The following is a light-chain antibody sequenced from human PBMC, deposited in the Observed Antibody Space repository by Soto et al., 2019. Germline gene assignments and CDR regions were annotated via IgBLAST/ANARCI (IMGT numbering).Light chain of an antibody. CDR1: SSDVGDNNY. CDR2: DVT. V-gene: IGLV2-14*01. J-gene: IGLJ1*01. Sequence: QSALTQPASVSGSPGQSITISCTGTSSDVGDNNYVSWYQQHPGKAPKLMIYDVTHWPSGISNRFSGSKSGNTASLTISGLQAEDEADYYCSSYTSSSTLYVFGTGTKVTVL. CDR3: SSYTSSSTLYV.